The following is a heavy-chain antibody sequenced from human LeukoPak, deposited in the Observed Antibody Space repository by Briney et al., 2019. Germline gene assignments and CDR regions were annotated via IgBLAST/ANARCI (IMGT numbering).Heavy chain of an antibody. Sequence: SETLSLTCTVSGGSISSSSYYWGWIRQPPEKGLEWIGSIYYSGSTYYNPSLKSRVTISVDTSKNQFSLKLSSVTAADTAVYYCARHVLHYDILTGFDYWGQGTLVTVSS. CDR2: IYYSGST. CDR3: ARHVLHYDILTGFDY. D-gene: IGHD3-9*01. J-gene: IGHJ4*02. V-gene: IGHV4-39*01. CDR1: GGSISSSSYY.